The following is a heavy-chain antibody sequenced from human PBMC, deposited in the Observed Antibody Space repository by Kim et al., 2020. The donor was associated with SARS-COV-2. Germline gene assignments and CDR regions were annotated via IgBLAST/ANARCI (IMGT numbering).Heavy chain of an antibody. J-gene: IGHJ5*02. CDR1: GFTFSNAW. V-gene: IGHV3-15*01. CDR2: IKSKTDGGTT. Sequence: GGSLRLSCAASGFTFSNAWMSWVRQAPGKGLEWVGRIKSKTDGGTTDYAAPVKGRFTISRDDSKNTLYLQMNSLKTEDTAVYYCTTDPGPLSGYDPILVLSWGQGTLVTVSS. CDR3: TTDPGPLSGYDPILVLS. D-gene: IGHD5-12*01.